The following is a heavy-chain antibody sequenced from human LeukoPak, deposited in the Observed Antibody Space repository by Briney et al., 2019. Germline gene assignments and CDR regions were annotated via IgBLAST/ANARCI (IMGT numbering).Heavy chain of an antibody. V-gene: IGHV4-34*01. D-gene: IGHD1-14*01. CDR1: GGSFSGYY. CDR3: ARGRRTGDFDY. J-gene: IGHJ4*02. Sequence: SETLSLTCAVYGGSFSGYYWSWIRQPPGKGLEWIGEINHSGSTNYNPSLKSRVTISVDTSKHQFSLKLSSVTAADTAVYYCARGRRTGDFDYWGQGTLVTVSS. CDR2: INHSGST.